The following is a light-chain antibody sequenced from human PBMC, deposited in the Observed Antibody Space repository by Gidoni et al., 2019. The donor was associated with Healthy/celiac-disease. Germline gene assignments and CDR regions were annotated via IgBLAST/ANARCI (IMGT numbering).Light chain of an antibody. CDR3: QQYGSSLMYT. V-gene: IGKV3-20*01. CDR2: GAS. Sequence: DIVFTQSPVTLSLSPGERATLSCRASQSVSSSYLAWYQQKPGQAPRLLIYGASSRATGNPDRFSGSGSGTDFTLTISRLEPEDFAVYYCQQYGSSLMYTFGQGTKLEIK. CDR1: QSVSSSY. J-gene: IGKJ2*01.